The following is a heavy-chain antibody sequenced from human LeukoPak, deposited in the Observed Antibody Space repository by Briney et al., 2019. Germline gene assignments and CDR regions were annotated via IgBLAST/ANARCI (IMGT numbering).Heavy chain of an antibody. CDR1: GGTFSSYA. J-gene: IGHJ4*02. D-gene: IGHD3-10*01. CDR2: IIPILGIA. V-gene: IGHV1-69*04. Sequence: SVKVSCKASGGTFSSYAISWVRQAPGQGLEWMGRIIPILGIANYAQKFQGRVTITADKPTSTAYMELSSLRSEDTAVYYCAREDREEELWFGERRGYYFDYWGQGTLVTVSS. CDR3: AREDREEELWFGERRGYYFDY.